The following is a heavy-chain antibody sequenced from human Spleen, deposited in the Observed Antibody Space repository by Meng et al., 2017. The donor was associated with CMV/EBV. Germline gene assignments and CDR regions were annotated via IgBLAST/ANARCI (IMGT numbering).Heavy chain of an antibody. V-gene: IGHV1-46*01. D-gene: IGHD2-2*01. Sequence: ASVKVSCKASGYTFTSYYMHWVRQAPGQGLEWMGIINPSGGSTSYAQKFQGRVTMTRDTSISTAYMDLSRLTSDDTAVYYCAGKLGYCSSTSCYPDTPLFDYWGQGALVTVSS. CDR1: GYTFTSYY. J-gene: IGHJ4*02. CDR2: INPSGGST. CDR3: AGKLGYCSSTSCYPDTPLFDY.